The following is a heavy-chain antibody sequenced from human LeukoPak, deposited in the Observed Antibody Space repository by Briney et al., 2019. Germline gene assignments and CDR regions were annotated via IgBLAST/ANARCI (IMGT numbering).Heavy chain of an antibody. Sequence: SETLSLTCTVSGGSISSSSYYWGWIRQPPGKGLEWIGSIYYSGSTYYNPSLKSRVTIAVDKSKNQFSLKLSSVTAAGTAVYYCARASHDYGDYSHFDYWGQGTLVTVSS. CDR3: ARASHDYGDYSHFDY. CDR2: IYYSGST. CDR1: GGSISSSSYY. D-gene: IGHD4-17*01. J-gene: IGHJ4*02. V-gene: IGHV4-39*07.